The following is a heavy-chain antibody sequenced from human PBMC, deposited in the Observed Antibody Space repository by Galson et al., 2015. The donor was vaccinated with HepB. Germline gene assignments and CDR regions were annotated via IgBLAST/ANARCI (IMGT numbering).Heavy chain of an antibody. J-gene: IGHJ5*02. Sequence: SLRLSCAASGFTFSSYAMSWVRQPPGKGLEWVSAVSGSGGSTYYADSVKGRFTISRDNSKNTLYLQMSSLRAEDTALYYCAKDFFCTAEPVAATWGQGTLVTVSS. CDR1: GFTFSSYA. CDR2: VSGSGGST. CDR3: AKDFFCTAEPVAAT. D-gene: IGHD6-19*01. V-gene: IGHV3-23*01.